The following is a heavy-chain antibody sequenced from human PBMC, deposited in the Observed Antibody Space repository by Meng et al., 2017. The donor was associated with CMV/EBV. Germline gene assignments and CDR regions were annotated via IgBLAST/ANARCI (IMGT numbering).Heavy chain of an antibody. J-gene: IGHJ4*02. CDR1: GYTFTGYY. CDR2: INPNSGGT. D-gene: IGHD2-2*01. V-gene: IGHV1-2*02. Sequence: ASVKVSCKASGYTFTGYYMHWVRQAPGQGLEWMGWINPNSGGTNYAQKFQGRVTMTRDTSISTAYMELSRLRSDDTAVYHCARVERVVPAAMDVFDYWGQGTLVTVSS. CDR3: ARVERVVPAAMDVFDY.